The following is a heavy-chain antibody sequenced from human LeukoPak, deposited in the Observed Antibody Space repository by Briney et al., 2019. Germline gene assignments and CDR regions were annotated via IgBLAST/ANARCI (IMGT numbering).Heavy chain of an antibody. CDR3: AKDMRAYSSSSGGCGY. Sequence: GGSLRLSCAASGFTFSSYGMHWVRQAPGKGLEWVAVISYDGSNKYYADSVKGRFTISRDNSKNTLYLQMNSLRAEDTAVYYCAKDMRAYSSSSGGCGYWGQGTLVTVSS. CDR1: GFTFSSYG. J-gene: IGHJ4*02. D-gene: IGHD6-6*01. V-gene: IGHV3-30*18. CDR2: ISYDGSNK.